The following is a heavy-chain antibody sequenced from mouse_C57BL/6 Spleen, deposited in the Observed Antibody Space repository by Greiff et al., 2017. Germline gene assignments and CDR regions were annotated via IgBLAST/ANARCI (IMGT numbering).Heavy chain of an antibody. Sequence: VQLQQSGAELVRPGASVKLSCTASGFNIKDYYMHWVKQRPEQGLEWIGRIDPEDGDTEYGPKFQGKATMTADTASNTAYLQLSSLTSEDSAVYYCTTFITTNYFDYWGQGTTRTVSS. D-gene: IGHD1-1*01. J-gene: IGHJ2*01. CDR2: IDPEDGDT. V-gene: IGHV14-1*01. CDR3: TTFITTNYFDY. CDR1: GFNIKDYY.